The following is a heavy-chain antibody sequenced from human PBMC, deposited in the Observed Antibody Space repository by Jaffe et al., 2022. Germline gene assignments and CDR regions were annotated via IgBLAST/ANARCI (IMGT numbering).Heavy chain of an antibody. CDR1: GFTFSSYS. Sequence: EVQLVESGGGLVKPGGSLRLSCAASGFTFSSYSMNWVRQAPGKGLEWVSSISSSSSYIYYADSVKGRFTISRDNAKNSLYLQMNSLRAEDTAVYYCARDPDDYGDEEVDYWGQGTLVTVSS. J-gene: IGHJ4*02. V-gene: IGHV3-21*01. CDR3: ARDPDDYGDEEVDY. CDR2: ISSSSSYI. D-gene: IGHD4-17*01.